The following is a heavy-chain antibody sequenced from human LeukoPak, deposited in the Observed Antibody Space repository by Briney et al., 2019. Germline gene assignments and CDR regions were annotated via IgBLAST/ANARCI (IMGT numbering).Heavy chain of an antibody. CDR1: GYTFTSYG. V-gene: IGHV1-18*01. D-gene: IGHD3-22*01. CDR3: AREPNYYDSSGYYEIDY. J-gene: IGHJ4*02. Sequence: ASVKVSCKASGYTFTSYGIIWVRQAPGQGLEWMGWISAYNGNTNYAQKLQGRVTMTTDTSTSTAYMELRSLRSDDTAVYYCAREPNYYDSSGYYEIDYWGQGTLVTVSS. CDR2: ISAYNGNT.